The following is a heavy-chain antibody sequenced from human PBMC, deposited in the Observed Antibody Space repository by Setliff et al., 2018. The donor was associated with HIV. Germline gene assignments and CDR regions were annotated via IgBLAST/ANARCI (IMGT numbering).Heavy chain of an antibody. V-gene: IGHV4-59*01. J-gene: IGHJ4*02. Sequence: SETLSLTCTVSIKNYYWNWIRQPPGKGLEWIGKIYYSGNTFYNSSLKSRVSISVDTSRNQFSLRLRSVNAADPAIYYCARERPPMEGWGDYFDHWGQGTLVTVSS. CDR1: IKNYY. CDR3: ARERPPMEGWGDYFDH. CDR2: IYYSGNT. D-gene: IGHD3-3*01.